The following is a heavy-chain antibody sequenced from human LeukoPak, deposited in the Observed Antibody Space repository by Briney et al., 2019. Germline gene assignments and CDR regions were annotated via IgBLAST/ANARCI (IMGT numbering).Heavy chain of an antibody. D-gene: IGHD3-10*01. V-gene: IGHV3-30*18. Sequence: GGSLRLSCAASGFTFSSYGMHWVRQAPGKGLEWVAVISYDGSNKYYADSVKGRFTISRDNSKNTLYLQMNSLRAEDTAVYYCAKGGGRSGSYDVDYWGQGTLVTVSS. CDR1: GFTFSSYG. CDR2: ISYDGSNK. J-gene: IGHJ4*02. CDR3: AKGGGRSGSYDVDY.